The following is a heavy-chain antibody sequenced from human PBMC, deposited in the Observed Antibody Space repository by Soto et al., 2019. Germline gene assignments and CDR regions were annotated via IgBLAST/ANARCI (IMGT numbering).Heavy chain of an antibody. D-gene: IGHD3-16*01. V-gene: IGHV3-30-3*01. CDR1: GFTFSSYA. Sequence: QVQLVESGGGVVQPGRSLRLSCAASGFTFSSYAMHWVRQAPGKGLEWVAVISYDGSNKYYADSVKGRFTISRDNSKNTLYLQMNSLRAEDTAVYYCARGGGSSGGWGYFDYCGPATLVTVSS. CDR2: ISYDGSNK. J-gene: IGHJ4*02. CDR3: ARGGGSSGGWGYFDY.